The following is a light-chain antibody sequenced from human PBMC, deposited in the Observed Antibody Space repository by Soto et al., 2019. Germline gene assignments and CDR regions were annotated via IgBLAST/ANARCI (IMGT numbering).Light chain of an antibody. CDR3: QQRSNWPPET. J-gene: IGKJ1*01. Sequence: EIVMTQSPATLSVSPGGRATLSCRASQNISSYLAWYQQKPGQAPRLLIYDASNRATGIPARFSGSGSGTDFTLTISSLEPEDFAVYYCQQRSNWPPETFGQGTKVDIK. CDR2: DAS. CDR1: QNISSY. V-gene: IGKV3-11*01.